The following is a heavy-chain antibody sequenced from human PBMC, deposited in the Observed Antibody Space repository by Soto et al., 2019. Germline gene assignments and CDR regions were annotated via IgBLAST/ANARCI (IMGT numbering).Heavy chain of an antibody. CDR1: GYTFTSYG. D-gene: IGHD6-13*01. Sequence: QVQLVQSGAEVKKPGDSVKVSCKSSGYTFTSYGISWVRQAPGQGLEWMGWISHYNGNTNYAQKLQGRVTMTTDTSTSTAYTALRRLGADDTAWYYCARDLSSGRVASVGIERVAWFDPWGKGTLVTVSS. V-gene: IGHV1-18*01. CDR2: ISHYNGNT. CDR3: ARDLSSGRVASVGIERVAWFDP. J-gene: IGHJ5*02.